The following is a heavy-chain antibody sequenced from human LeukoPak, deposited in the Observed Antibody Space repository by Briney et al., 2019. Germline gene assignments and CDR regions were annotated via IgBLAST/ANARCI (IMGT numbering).Heavy chain of an antibody. D-gene: IGHD3-9*01. CDR3: ARDLPDDILTTWTPQQPDDAFDI. CDR1: GGTFSSYA. V-gene: IGHV1-69*04. Sequence: GASVKVSCKASGGTFSSYAISWVRQAPGQGLEWMGRIIPILGIANYAQKFQGRVTITADKSTSTAYMELSSLRSEDTAVYYCARDLPDDILTTWTPQQPDDAFDIWGQGTMVTVSS. CDR2: IIPILGIA. J-gene: IGHJ3*02.